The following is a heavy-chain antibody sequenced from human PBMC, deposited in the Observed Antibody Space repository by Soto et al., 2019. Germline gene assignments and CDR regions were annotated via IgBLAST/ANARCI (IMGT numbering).Heavy chain of an antibody. V-gene: IGHV1-69*13. CDR1: GRTFSSYA. D-gene: IGHD6-13*01. CDR2: IIPIFGTA. J-gene: IGHJ3*02. Sequence: GASVKVSCKASGRTFSSYAISCVRRAPGQGLEWMGGIIPIFGTANYAQKFQGRVTITADESTSTAYMELSSLRSEDTAVYYCASQLVSNAFDIWGQGTMVTVSS. CDR3: ASQLVSNAFDI.